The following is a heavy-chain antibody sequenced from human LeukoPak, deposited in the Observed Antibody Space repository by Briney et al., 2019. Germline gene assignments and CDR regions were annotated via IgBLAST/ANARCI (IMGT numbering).Heavy chain of an antibody. CDR1: GFTFSSYA. V-gene: IGHV3-30*04. Sequence: GGSLRLSCAASGFTFSSYAMHWVRQAPGKGLEWVAIISYDGANKYYADSVQGRFTISRDNSKNTLYLQMNSLRAEDTAVYYCAKSQLWFGELLVPFDYWGQGTLVTVSS. J-gene: IGHJ4*02. CDR2: ISYDGANK. CDR3: AKSQLWFGELLVPFDY. D-gene: IGHD3-10*01.